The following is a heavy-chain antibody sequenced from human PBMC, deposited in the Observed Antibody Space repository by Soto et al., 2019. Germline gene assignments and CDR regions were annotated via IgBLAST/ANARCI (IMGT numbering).Heavy chain of an antibody. D-gene: IGHD6-19*01. Sequence: QVQLVQSGAEMREPGSSVQVSCKASGGTFSRSAINWLRQAPGQGPEWMGGIIPTFGTANYIEKFRGRVTITADTSTSTAYMEVSSLTSEDTAMYFCARSETAGHRGFDIWGQGTMVTVSS. CDR1: GGTFSRSA. J-gene: IGHJ3*02. CDR2: IIPTFGTA. V-gene: IGHV1-69*06. CDR3: ARSETAGHRGFDI.